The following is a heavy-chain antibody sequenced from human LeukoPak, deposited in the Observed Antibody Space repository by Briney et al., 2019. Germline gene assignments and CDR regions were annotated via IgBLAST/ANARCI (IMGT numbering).Heavy chain of an antibody. CDR1: GFTFGSYA. J-gene: IGHJ4*02. CDR2: ISSSGTYK. D-gene: IGHD6-19*01. V-gene: IGHV3-21*01. Sequence: PGGSLRLSCAASGFTFGSYAMSWVRQAPGKGLEWVSSISSSGTYKYYADSVKGRFTISRDNAKNSLYLQMNSLRAEDTAVYYCAKGKDSVAGATNDYWGQGTLVTVSS. CDR3: AKGKDSVAGATNDY.